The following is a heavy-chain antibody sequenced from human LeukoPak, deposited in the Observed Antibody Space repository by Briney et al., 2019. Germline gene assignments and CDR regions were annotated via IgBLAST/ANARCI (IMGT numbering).Heavy chain of an antibody. J-gene: IGHJ2*01. D-gene: IGHD3-10*01. CDR1: GFTFSNYW. Sequence: PGGSLRLSCAASGFTFSNYWMHWVRHVPGKGLVWVSHINSDGRIINYADSVKGRFTISRDNARNTLYLQMNSLRVEDTAVYYCARGRGWYFDLWGRGTLVTVSS. CDR3: ARGRGWYFDL. CDR2: INSDGRII. V-gene: IGHV3-74*01.